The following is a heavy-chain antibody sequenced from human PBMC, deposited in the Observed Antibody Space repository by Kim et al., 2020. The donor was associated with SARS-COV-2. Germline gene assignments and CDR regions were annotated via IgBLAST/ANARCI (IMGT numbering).Heavy chain of an antibody. V-gene: IGHV3-9*01. CDR1: GFRFDDAA. Sequence: GGSLRLSCAASGFRFDDAAMHWVRQTPQKGLEWVSGISWNSVGVGYAESVKGRFAISRDNDNKSVFLQMNNLRGDDTAFYYCAKGAGTYWRFFENWGQGILVTVSS. D-gene: IGHD1-1*01. CDR3: AKGAGTYWRFFEN. CDR2: ISWNSVGV. J-gene: IGHJ4*02.